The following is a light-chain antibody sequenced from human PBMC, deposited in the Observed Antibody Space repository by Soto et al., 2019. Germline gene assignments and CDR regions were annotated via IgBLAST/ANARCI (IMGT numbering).Light chain of an antibody. Sequence: IVLTQSPGTLSLSPGERATLTCRASQTITSFYLAWYQQKPGQAPRLLIYGTSTRATGIPDRFSGSGSGTEFTLTIRKLEPEDFAVYYCQQFGGSPPRFTFGPGTKVDIK. CDR1: QTITSFY. J-gene: IGKJ3*01. V-gene: IGKV3-20*01. CDR2: GTS. CDR3: QQFGGSPPRFT.